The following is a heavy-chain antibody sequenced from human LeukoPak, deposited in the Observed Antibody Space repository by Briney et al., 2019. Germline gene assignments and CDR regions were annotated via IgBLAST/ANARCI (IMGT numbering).Heavy chain of an antibody. D-gene: IGHD3-22*01. CDR2: INHSGST. V-gene: IGHV4-34*01. CDR3: AREAPYYDSSGYYYFDY. Sequence: SETLSLTCAVYGGSFSGYYWSWIRQPPGKGLEWIGEINHSGSTNYNPSLKGRVTISVDTSKNQFSLKLSSVTAADTAVYYCAREAPYYDSSGYYYFDYWGQGTLVTVSS. CDR1: GGSFSGYY. J-gene: IGHJ4*02.